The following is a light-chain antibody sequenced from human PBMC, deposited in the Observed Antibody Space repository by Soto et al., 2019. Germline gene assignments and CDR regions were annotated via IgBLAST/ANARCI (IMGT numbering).Light chain of an antibody. CDR3: QQYGSSFIT. CDR2: GAS. Sequence: EIVLTQSPGTLSLSPGERATLSSRASQSVSSSYLAWYQQKPGQAPRLLIYGASSRATGIPDRFSGSGSGTDFTLTISRLEPEDFAVYYCQQYGSSFITFGQGTRLEIK. V-gene: IGKV3-20*01. J-gene: IGKJ5*01. CDR1: QSVSSSY.